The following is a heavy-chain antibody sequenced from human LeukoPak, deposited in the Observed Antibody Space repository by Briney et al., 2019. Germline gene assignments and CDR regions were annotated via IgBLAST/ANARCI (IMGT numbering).Heavy chain of an antibody. CDR3: AKAHIVGGGLDYFDY. D-gene: IGHD2-15*01. CDR1: GFTFTTYW. Sequence: GGSLRLSCVVSGFTFTTYWMSWVRQTPRKGLEWVANIEHDGREIYYVDSVKGRFTISRDNAKNSLYLQMNSLRAEDTAVYYCAKAHIVGGGLDYFDYWGQGTLVTVSS. V-gene: IGHV3-7*03. J-gene: IGHJ4*02. CDR2: IEHDGREI.